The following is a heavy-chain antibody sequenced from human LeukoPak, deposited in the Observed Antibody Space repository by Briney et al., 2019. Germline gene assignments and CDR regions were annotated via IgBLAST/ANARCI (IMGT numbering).Heavy chain of an antibody. CDR3: AKEKDYRVSTSCDY. J-gene: IGHJ4*02. D-gene: IGHD3-10*01. CDR2: ISYDGKLT. V-gene: IGHV3-30*18. Sequence: PGGSLRLSCAASGFTFSYFGMHWVRQAPGKGLEWMAVISYDGKLTYYADSVKGRFTISRDNSKNILYLQMTSLRGEDTALYYCAKEKDYRVSTSCDYWGQGTQVTVSS. CDR1: GFTFSYFG.